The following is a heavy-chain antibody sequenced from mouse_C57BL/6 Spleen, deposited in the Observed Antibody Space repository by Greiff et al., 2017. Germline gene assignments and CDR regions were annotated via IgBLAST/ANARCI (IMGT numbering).Heavy chain of an antibody. CDR3: ARHEDGFTTLDY. Sequence: VQLVESGAELVKPGASVKLSCKASGYTFTEYTIHWVKQRSGQGLEWIGWFYPGSGSTKYNEKFKDKATLTADKSSSTVYMELSRLTSEDSAVYYCARHEDGFTTLDYWGQGTTLTVSS. CDR2: FYPGSGST. D-gene: IGHD1-1*01. V-gene: IGHV1-62-2*01. J-gene: IGHJ2*01. CDR1: GYTFTEYT.